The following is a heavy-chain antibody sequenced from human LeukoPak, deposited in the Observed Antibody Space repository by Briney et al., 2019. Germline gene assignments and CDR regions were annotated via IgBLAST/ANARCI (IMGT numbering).Heavy chain of an antibody. CDR1: GGSISSYY. CDR2: IYYSGRT. CDR3: ARDVDY. J-gene: IGHJ4*02. V-gene: IGHV4-59*12. Sequence: PSETLSLTCSVSGGSISSYYWSWIRQPPGKGLEWIGYIYYSGRTNYNPSLKSRVTISVDTSKNQFSLTLSSVTAADTAVYYCARDVDYWGQGTLVTVSS.